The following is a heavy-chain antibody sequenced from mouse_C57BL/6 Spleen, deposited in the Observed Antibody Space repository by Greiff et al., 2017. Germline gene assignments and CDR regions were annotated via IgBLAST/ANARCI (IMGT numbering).Heavy chain of an antibody. D-gene: IGHD2-4*01. CDR1: GYTFTDYY. CDR2: INPNNGGT. V-gene: IGHV1-26*01. CDR3: AIYRVYDYDDYCDY. Sequence: VQLQQSGAELVKPGASVKISCKASGYTFTDYYMNWVKQSHGKSLEWIGDINPNNGGTSYNQKFKGKATLTVDKSSSTAYMELRSLTSEDSAVYYCAIYRVYDYDDYCDYWGQGTTRTVSS. J-gene: IGHJ2*01.